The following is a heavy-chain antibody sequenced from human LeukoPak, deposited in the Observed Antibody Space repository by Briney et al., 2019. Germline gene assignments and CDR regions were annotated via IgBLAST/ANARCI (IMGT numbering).Heavy chain of an antibody. CDR2: IIPIFGTA. Sequence: SVKVSCKASGGTFSSYAISWVRQAPGQGLEWMGRIIPIFGTANYAQKFQGRVTITTDESTSTAYMELSSLRSEDTAVYYCGRELYYYDSSGYYNDYWGQGTLVTVSS. CDR1: GGTFSSYA. J-gene: IGHJ4*02. V-gene: IGHV1-69*05. D-gene: IGHD3-22*01. CDR3: GRELYYYDSSGYYNDY.